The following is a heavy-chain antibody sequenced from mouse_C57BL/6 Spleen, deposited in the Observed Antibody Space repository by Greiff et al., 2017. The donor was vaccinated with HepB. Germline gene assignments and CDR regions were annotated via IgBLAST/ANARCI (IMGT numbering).Heavy chain of an antibody. V-gene: IGHV4-1*01. J-gene: IGHJ3*01. CDR3: ARQSIYYDYDWFAY. CDR1: GIDFSRYW. Sequence: DVMLVESGGGLVQPGGSLKLSCAASGIDFSRYWMSWVRRAPGKGLEWIGEINPDSSTINYAPSLKDKFIISRDNAKNTLYLQMSKVRSEDTALYYCARQSIYYDYDWFAYWGQGTLVTVSA. D-gene: IGHD2-4*01. CDR2: INPDSSTI.